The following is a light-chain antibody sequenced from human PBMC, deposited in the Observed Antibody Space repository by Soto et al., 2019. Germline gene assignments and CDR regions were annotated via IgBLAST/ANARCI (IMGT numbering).Light chain of an antibody. CDR2: GAS. V-gene: IGKV3-15*01. J-gene: IGKJ1*01. CDR1: QSVSSN. CDR3: QQYNDWPWT. Sequence: EMVMTQSPATLSVSPGERATLSCRASQSVSSNLAWYQQKPGQAPRLLIYGASTRATDIPARFSGSGSGTEFALTISSLQSEDFAVYHCQQYNDWPWTFGQGTKVEIK.